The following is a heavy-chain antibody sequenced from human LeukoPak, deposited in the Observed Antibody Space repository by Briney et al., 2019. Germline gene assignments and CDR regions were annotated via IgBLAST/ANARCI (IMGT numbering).Heavy chain of an antibody. CDR3: AKADSGTYYGLGDYFDY. CDR1: GFTFRSFA. D-gene: IGHD1-26*01. Sequence: GGSLRLSCAASGFTFRSFAMHWVRQAPGKGLKWVAFIRYDGSDKYYGDSVKGRFTISRDNSMNTLYLQMNSLRAEDTAVYYCAKADSGTYYGLGDYFDYWGQGTLVTVSS. V-gene: IGHV3-30*02. J-gene: IGHJ4*02. CDR2: IRYDGSDK.